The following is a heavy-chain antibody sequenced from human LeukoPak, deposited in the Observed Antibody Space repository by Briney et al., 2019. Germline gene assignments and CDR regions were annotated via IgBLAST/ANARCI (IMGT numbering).Heavy chain of an antibody. CDR3: ARENHYDSSGLDY. CDR1: GGSFSGYY. V-gene: IGHV4-4*07. CDR2: IYTSGST. Sequence: PSETLSLTCAVYGGSFSGYYWSWIRQPAGKGLEWIGRIYTSGSTNYNPSLKSRVTMSVDTSKNQFSLKLSSVTAADTAVYYCARENHYDSSGLDYWGQGTLVTVS. J-gene: IGHJ4*02. D-gene: IGHD3-22*01.